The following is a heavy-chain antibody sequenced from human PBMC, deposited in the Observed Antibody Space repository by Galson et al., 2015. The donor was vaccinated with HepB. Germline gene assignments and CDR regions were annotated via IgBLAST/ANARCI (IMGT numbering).Heavy chain of an antibody. CDR2: IIPIFGTA. V-gene: IGHV1-69*13. D-gene: IGHD5-24*01. Sequence: SVKVSCKASGGTFSSYAISWVRQAPGQGLEWMGGIIPIFGTANYAQKFQGRVTITADESTSTAYMELSSLRSDDTAVYYCARGGRDGYNSHWGQGTMVTVSS. CDR1: GGTFSSYA. J-gene: IGHJ3*01. CDR3: ARGGRDGYNSH.